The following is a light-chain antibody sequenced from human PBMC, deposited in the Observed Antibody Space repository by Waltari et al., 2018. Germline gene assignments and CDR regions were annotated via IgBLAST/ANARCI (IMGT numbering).Light chain of an antibody. J-gene: IGKJ1*01. V-gene: IGKV1-33*01. CDR1: RDINNY. CDR3: QHYDGVPPWT. CDR2: DAS. Sequence: DIQMTQSPSSLSASVGDRVTITCQASRDINNYLTWYQQKPGKAPKLRIYDASTVETGVPSRFSGSGSGTDFVFTISRLQPEDIATYYCQHYDGVPPWTFGQGTRVDFK.